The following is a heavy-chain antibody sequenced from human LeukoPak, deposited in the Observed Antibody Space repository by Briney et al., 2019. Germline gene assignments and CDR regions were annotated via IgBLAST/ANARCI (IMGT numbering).Heavy chain of an antibody. J-gene: IGHJ3*02. D-gene: IGHD6-19*01. Sequence: GGSLRLSCAASGFTFSSYGMHWVRQAPGKGLEWVAFIRYDGSNKYYADSVKGRFAISRDNSKNTLYLQMNSLRAEDTAVYYCAKDQDSSGAGSAFDIWGQGTMVTVS. CDR2: IRYDGSNK. CDR1: GFTFSSYG. V-gene: IGHV3-30*02. CDR3: AKDQDSSGAGSAFDI.